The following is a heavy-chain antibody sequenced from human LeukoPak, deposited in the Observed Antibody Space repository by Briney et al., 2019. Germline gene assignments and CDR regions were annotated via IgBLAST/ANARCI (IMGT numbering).Heavy chain of an antibody. V-gene: IGHV3-11*04. CDR1: GFTFSDYY. Sequence: GGSLRLSCAASGFTFSDYYMNWIRQAPGQGLEWISYISSSGSTIYYADSVKGRFTISKDNAKNSLYLQMNSLRAEDTAVYYCARDRRHNWFDPWGREPWSPSPQ. CDR2: ISSSGSTI. J-gene: IGHJ5*02. CDR3: ARDRRHNWFDP.